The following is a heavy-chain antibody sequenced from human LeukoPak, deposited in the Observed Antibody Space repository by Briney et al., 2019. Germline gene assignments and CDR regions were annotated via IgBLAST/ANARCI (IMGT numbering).Heavy chain of an antibody. J-gene: IGHJ4*02. Sequence: GESLKVSCKASGGTFSSYAINWVRQATGQGLEWMGWMNPNSGNTGYAQKFQGRVTITRNTSISTAYMELSSLRSEDTAVYYCAIAVAGTGTYFDYWGQGTLVTVSS. D-gene: IGHD6-19*01. CDR2: MNPNSGNT. CDR1: GGTFSSYA. V-gene: IGHV1-8*03. CDR3: AIAVAGTGTYFDY.